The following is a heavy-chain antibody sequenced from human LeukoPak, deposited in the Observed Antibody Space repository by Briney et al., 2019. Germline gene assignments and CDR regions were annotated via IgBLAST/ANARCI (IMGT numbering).Heavy chain of an antibody. J-gene: IGHJ2*01. CDR2: FYTSGTT. V-gene: IGHV4-61*09. Sequence: SETLSLTCTVSGGSISSGSYYWSWIRQPAGKGLEWIGHFYTSGTTNYNPSLKSRVTMSVDTSKNQFSLKLTSVTAADTAVYYCARDPVWYFDLWGRVTLVTVSS. CDR1: GGSISSGSYY. CDR3: ARDPVWYFDL.